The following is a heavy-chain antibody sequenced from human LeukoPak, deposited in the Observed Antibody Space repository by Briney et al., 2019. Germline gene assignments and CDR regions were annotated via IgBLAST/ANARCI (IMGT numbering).Heavy chain of an antibody. Sequence: GGSLRLSCAASGFTFDDYAMHWVRHAPGKGLEWVSLISGEGFNTYYADSVKGRFTISRDNSKNSLYLQMNSLTTEDTALYYCARAPWSAASLDYWGQGTLVTVSS. CDR3: ARAPWSAASLDY. V-gene: IGHV3-43*02. J-gene: IGHJ4*02. CDR2: ISGEGFNT. CDR1: GFTFDDYA. D-gene: IGHD6-13*01.